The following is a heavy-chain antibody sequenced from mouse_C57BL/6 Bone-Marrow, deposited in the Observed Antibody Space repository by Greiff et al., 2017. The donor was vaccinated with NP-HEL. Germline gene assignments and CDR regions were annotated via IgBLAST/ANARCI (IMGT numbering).Heavy chain of an antibody. CDR3: AGGLLPNLYAMDY. CDR2: IFPGSGST. J-gene: IGHJ4*01. CDR1: GYTFTDYY. D-gene: IGHD2-1*01. V-gene: IGHV1-75*01. Sequence: VQLQQSGPELVKPGASVKISCKASGYTFTDYYINWVKQRPGQGLEWIGWIFPGSGSTYYNEKFKGKATLTVDKSSSTAYMLLSRLTSEDSAVYFCAGGLLPNLYAMDYWGQGTSVTVSS.